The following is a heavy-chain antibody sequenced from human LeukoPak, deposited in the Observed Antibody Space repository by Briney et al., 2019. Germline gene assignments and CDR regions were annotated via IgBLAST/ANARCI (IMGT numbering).Heavy chain of an antibody. CDR1: GYSISSGYY. CDR3: AGLNQPNSFDY. D-gene: IGHD1-14*01. J-gene: IGHJ4*02. Sequence: PSETLSLTCAVSGYSISSGYYWGWIRQPPGKGLEWIGSIYHSGGTYYNPSLKSRVTMSVDTSKNQFSLKLSSVTAADTAVYYCAGLNQPNSFDYWGQGTLVTVSS. CDR2: IYHSGGT. V-gene: IGHV4-38-2*01.